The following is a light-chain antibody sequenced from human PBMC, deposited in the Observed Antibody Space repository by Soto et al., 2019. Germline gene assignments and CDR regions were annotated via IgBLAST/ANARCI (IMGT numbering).Light chain of an antibody. J-gene: IGKJ1*01. CDR3: QQYKNWWT. CDR1: QSVSST. CDR2: GAS. V-gene: IGKV3D-15*01. Sequence: EIEMTQSPATLSVSPGERATLSCRASQSVSSTLAWYQQIPGQAPRLLIYGASTRATGVPARFSGSGSGTEFTLTISSLQSEDFEVYYCQQYKNWWTFGQGTKVDIK.